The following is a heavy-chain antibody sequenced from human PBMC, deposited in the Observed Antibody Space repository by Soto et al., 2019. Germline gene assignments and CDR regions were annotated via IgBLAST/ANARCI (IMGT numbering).Heavy chain of an antibody. J-gene: IGHJ4*02. D-gene: IGHD3-16*01. CDR3: AREGGESSDGLYYFDS. CDR1: GGSTSSDNY. V-gene: IGHV4-30-4*01. CDR2: IYYSGNT. Sequence: NPSETLSLTCTFSGGSTSSDNYWSWIRQPPGKGLEWIGHIYYSGNTDHNPSLKSRLAISIDTSKNQFSLKLSSVTAADTAVYFCAREGGESSDGLYYFDSWGQGSLVTVSS.